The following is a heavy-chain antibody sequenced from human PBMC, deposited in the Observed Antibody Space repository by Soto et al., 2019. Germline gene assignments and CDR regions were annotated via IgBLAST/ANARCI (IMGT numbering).Heavy chain of an antibody. D-gene: IGHD3-22*01. CDR3: ARDRDSSGSLSGY. Sequence: QVQLVQSGAEVKKPGASVRVAGKASGYTFTTYGASWVRQAPGQGLKGMGWVSHDTDSTTYAQKFQGKYTRTTDTATSTAYNELRSLKYDDTAVYYCARDRDSSGSLSGYWGQGTLVTVSS. CDR1: GYTFTTYG. J-gene: IGHJ4*02. CDR2: VSHDTDST. V-gene: IGHV1-18*01.